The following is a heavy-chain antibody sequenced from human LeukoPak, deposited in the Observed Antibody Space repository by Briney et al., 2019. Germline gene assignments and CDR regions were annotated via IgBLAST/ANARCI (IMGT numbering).Heavy chain of an antibody. Sequence: SETLSLTCAVYGGSFSGYYWSWIRQPPGKGLEWIGEINHSGSTNYNPSFKSRVTISVDTSKNQFSLKLSSVTAADTAVYYCARGSYGCSGGSCYSGRGYYYYGMDVWGQGTTVTVSS. D-gene: IGHD2-15*01. CDR2: INHSGST. J-gene: IGHJ6*02. V-gene: IGHV4-34*01. CDR3: ARGSYGCSGGSCYSGRGYYYYGMDV. CDR1: GGSFSGYY.